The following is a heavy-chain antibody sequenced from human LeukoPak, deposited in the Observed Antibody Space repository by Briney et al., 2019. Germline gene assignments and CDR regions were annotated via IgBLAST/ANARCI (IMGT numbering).Heavy chain of an antibody. D-gene: IGHD4-17*01. CDR1: GFTVSSNY. J-gene: IGHJ6*03. CDR2: IYSGGST. CDR3: ARGLDYGDPPRYYYYYYMDV. Sequence: GGSLRLSCAASGFTVSSNYMSWVRQAPGKGLEWVSVIYSGGSTYYADSVKGRFTISRDNSKNTLYLQMNSLRAEDTAVYYCARGLDYGDPPRYYYYYYMDVWGKGTTVTISS. V-gene: IGHV3-53*01.